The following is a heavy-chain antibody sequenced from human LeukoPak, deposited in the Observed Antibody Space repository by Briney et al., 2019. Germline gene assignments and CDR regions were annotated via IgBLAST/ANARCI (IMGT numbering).Heavy chain of an antibody. V-gene: IGHV1-8*01. CDR2: MDPNSGNT. Sequence: ASVKVSCKASGYTFTSYDISWVRQATGQGLEWMGWMDPNSGNTVYAQKFQGRVTMTRSTSITTAYMELSSLTSEDTAIYFCARGRSPPAAAESLFDPWGQGTLVTVSS. CDR1: GYTFTSYD. CDR3: ARGRSPPAAAESLFDP. D-gene: IGHD6-13*01. J-gene: IGHJ5*02.